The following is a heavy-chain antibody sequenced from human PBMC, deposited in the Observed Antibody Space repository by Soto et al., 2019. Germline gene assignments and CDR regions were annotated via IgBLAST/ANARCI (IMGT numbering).Heavy chain of an antibody. CDR1: GFTFSSDA. J-gene: IGHJ4*02. V-gene: IGHV3-23*01. D-gene: IGHD6-13*01. CDR3: AKDKTAAGLYYFDY. Sequence: GGSLRLSCAASGFTFSSDAMSWVRQAPGKGLEWVSAITGSGSRTYYADSVKGRFTISRDNSKNTLYLQMNSLRAEDTAVYYCAKDKTAAGLYYFDYWGQGTLVTVSS. CDR2: ITGSGSRT.